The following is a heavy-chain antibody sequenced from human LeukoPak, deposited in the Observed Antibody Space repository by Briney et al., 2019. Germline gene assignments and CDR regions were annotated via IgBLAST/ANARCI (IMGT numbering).Heavy chain of an antibody. Sequence: PSETLSLTCTVSGASISRSYWSWIRQFPGKELQWIGYIYSAKTTIYNPSLNSRATISADTSNNRVSLLLTSVTAADTAVYFCAREFFKASPEYDSQWGQGTLVTVTS. J-gene: IGHJ1*01. CDR1: GASISRSY. CDR2: IYSAKTT. CDR3: AREFFKASPEYDSQ. V-gene: IGHV4-4*08. D-gene: IGHD3-22*01.